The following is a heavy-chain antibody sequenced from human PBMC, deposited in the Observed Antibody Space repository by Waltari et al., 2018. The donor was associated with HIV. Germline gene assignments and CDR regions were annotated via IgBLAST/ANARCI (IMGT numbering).Heavy chain of an antibody. J-gene: IGHJ6*02. Sequence: QVQLVQSGAEVQKPGASVKVSCKASGYTFTSYDSNWVRQATGQGLEWMGWMNPNSGNTGYAQKFQGRVTMTRNTSISTAYMELSSLRSEDTAVYYCARLSPHGSGYYPAVWGQGTTVTVSS. CDR1: GYTFTSYD. CDR3: ARLSPHGSGYYPAV. D-gene: IGHD5-12*01. CDR2: MNPNSGNT. V-gene: IGHV1-8*02.